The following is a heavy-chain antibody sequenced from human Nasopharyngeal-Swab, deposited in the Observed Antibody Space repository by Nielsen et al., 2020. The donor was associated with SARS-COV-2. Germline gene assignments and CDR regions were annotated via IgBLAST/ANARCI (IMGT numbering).Heavy chain of an antibody. CDR3: AATSVLRFLEWLNNWFDP. V-gene: IGHV4-39*01. CDR1: GGSISSSSYY. CDR2: IYYSGST. Sequence: SDTLSLTCTVSGGSISSSSYYWGWIRQPPGKGLEWIGSIYYSGSTYYNPSLKSRVTISVDTSKNQFSLKLSSVTAADTAVYYCAATSVLRFLEWLNNWFDPWGQGTLVTVSS. D-gene: IGHD3-3*01. J-gene: IGHJ5*02.